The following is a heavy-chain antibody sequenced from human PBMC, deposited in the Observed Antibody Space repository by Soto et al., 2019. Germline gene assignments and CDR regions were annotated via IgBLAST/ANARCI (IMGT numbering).Heavy chain of an antibody. Sequence: GGSLRLSCAASGFTFDDYTMHWVRQAPGKCLEWVSLISWDGGSTYYADSVKGRFTISRDNSKNSLYLQMNSLRTEDTALYYCAKDTGPVMTTVTKYYYYGMDVWGQGXTVTV. D-gene: IGHD4-4*01. J-gene: IGHJ6*02. CDR3: AKDTGPVMTTVTKYYYYGMDV. V-gene: IGHV3-43*01. CDR2: ISWDGGST. CDR1: GFTFDDYT.